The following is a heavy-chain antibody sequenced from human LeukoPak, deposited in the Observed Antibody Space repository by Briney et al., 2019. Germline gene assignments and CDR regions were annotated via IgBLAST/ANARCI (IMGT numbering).Heavy chain of an antibody. D-gene: IGHD3-16*01. CDR3: TRYSLGGDYDFGY. CDR2: INLISGAT. CDR1: GYSFSDYY. V-gene: IGHV1-2*02. J-gene: IGHJ4*02. Sequence: ASVKVSCKTSGYSFSDYYIHWVRQAPGQGLEWMGWINLISGATDYAQKFQGRVTMTRDTSISTAYMELSNLRSDDTAVFYCTRYSLGGDYDFGYWGQGTLVAVSS.